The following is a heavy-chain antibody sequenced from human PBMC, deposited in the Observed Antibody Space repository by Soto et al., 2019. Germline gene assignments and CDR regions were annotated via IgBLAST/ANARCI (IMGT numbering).Heavy chain of an antibody. D-gene: IGHD1-7*01. CDR2: IYYSGST. J-gene: IGHJ6*03. Sequence: SETLSLTCTVSGGSISSYYWSWIRQPPGKGLEWNGYIYYSGSTNYNPSLKSRVTISVDTSKNQFSLKLSSVTSADTAVYYCASTEELELHGRGYYYYMDVWGKGTTVTVSS. V-gene: IGHV4-59*01. CDR1: GGSISSYY. CDR3: ASTEELELHGRGYYYYMDV.